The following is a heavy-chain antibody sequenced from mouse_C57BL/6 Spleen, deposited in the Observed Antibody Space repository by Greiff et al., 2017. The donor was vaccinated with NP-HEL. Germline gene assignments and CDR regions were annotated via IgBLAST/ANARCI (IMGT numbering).Heavy chain of an antibody. CDR1: GYTFTSYW. J-gene: IGHJ2*01. V-gene: IGHV1-64*01. D-gene: IGHD3-2*02. CDR3: ARECRDSSGSLDY. CDR2: IHPNSGST. Sequence: VQLQQPGAELVKPGASVKLSCKASGYTFTSYWMHLVKQRPGQGLEWIGMIHPNSGSTNYNEKFKSKATLTVDKSSSTAYMQLSSLTSEDSAVYYCARECRDSSGSLDYWGQGTTLTVSS.